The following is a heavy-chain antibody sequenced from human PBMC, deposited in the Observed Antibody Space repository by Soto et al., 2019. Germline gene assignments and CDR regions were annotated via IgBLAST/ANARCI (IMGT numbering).Heavy chain of an antibody. D-gene: IGHD6-19*01. V-gene: IGHV1-18*04. J-gene: IGHJ6*02. CDR2: ISAYNGNT. CDR3: ARDHEYTSGWSHGMDV. Sequence: ASVKVSCNAPGYTFTSYGISWVRQAPGQGLEWMGWISAYNGNTKYAQKFQGRVTLTTDTSTSTAHMEMRSLRSDDTAVYYCARDHEYTSGWSHGMDVWGQGTTVTVS. CDR1: GYTFTSYG.